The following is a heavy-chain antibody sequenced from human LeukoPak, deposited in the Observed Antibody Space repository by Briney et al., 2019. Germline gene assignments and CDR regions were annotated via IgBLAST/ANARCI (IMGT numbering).Heavy chain of an antibody. CDR1: GFTFGSYA. V-gene: IGHV3-23*01. Sequence: GSLRLSCAASGFTFGSYAMSWVRQAPGKGLEWVSAISGSGGSTYYADSVKGRFTVSRDNSKNTLYLQMNSLRAEDTAVYYCAKDRATVTYYFDYWGQGTLVTVSS. J-gene: IGHJ4*02. CDR2: ISGSGGST. CDR3: AKDRATVTYYFDY. D-gene: IGHD4-17*01.